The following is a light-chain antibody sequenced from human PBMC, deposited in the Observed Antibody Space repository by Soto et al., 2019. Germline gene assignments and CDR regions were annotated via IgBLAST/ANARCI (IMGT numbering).Light chain of an antibody. V-gene: IGKV1-5*03. CDR1: QSISNW. J-gene: IGKJ2*01. CDR2: KAS. Sequence: DIQITQSPSTLSASVGERVTISCRASQSISNWLAWYQQKPGKAPKLLIYKASSLLSGVPSRFSGSGSGTDFTLTISSLQPEDFSIYYCQQSDSTPYTFGQGTRWRS. CDR3: QQSDSTPYT.